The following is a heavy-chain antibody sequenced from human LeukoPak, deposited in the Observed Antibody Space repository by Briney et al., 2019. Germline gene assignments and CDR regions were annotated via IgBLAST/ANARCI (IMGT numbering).Heavy chain of an antibody. CDR3: ARVGEYGDYVGDDAFDI. Sequence: SVKVSCKASGGTFSSYAISWVRQAPGQGLEWMGRIIPIFGTANYAQKFQGRVTITTDESTSTAYMELSSLRSEDTAVYYCARVGEYGDYVGDDAFDIWGRGTMVTVSS. CDR2: IIPIFGTA. V-gene: IGHV1-69*05. CDR1: GGTFSSYA. J-gene: IGHJ3*02. D-gene: IGHD4-17*01.